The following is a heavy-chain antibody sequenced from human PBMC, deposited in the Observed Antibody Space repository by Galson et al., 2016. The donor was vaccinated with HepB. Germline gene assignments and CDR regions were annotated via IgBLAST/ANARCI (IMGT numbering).Heavy chain of an antibody. CDR2: IIPMFGSA. J-gene: IGHJ4*02. CDR1: GGTFNNKA. D-gene: IGHD7-27*01. CDR3: ARGTLYGDN. V-gene: IGHV1-69*06. Sequence: SVKVSCKASGGTFNNKAISWVRQAPGQGLEWMGGIIPMFGSANYAQKFQGRVTITADKSTTTAYMEVSSLRSEDTAVYYCARGTLYGDNWGQGTLVTVSS.